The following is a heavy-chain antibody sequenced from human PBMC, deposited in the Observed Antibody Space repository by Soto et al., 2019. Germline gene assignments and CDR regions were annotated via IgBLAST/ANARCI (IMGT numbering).Heavy chain of an antibody. Sequence: QITLKESGPALVKPTQTLTLTCTFSGFSLSTSGAGVGWIRQPPGEALEWLALIYWDDYKHFSPSLESRLTITKDTSKNQVVLTMTNMDPVDTATYYCVHKGGGDRILDYWGQGTLVTVSS. D-gene: IGHD3-16*01. CDR2: IYWDDYK. CDR1: GFSLSTSGAG. CDR3: VHKGGGDRILDY. J-gene: IGHJ4*02. V-gene: IGHV2-5*02.